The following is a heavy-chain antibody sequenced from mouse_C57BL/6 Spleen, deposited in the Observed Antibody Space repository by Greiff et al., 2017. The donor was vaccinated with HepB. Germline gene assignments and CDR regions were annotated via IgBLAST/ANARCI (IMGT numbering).Heavy chain of an antibody. CDR2: IYPGSGNT. V-gene: IGHV1-66*01. Sequence: VKLMESGPELVKPGASVKISCKASGYSFTSYYIHWVKQRPGQGLGWIGWIYPGSGNTKYNEKFKGKATLTADTSSSTAYMQLSSLTSEDSAVYYCAREGKTAQATDYAMDYWGQGTSVTVSS. CDR1: GYSFTSYY. CDR3: AREGKTAQATDYAMDY. J-gene: IGHJ4*01. D-gene: IGHD3-2*02.